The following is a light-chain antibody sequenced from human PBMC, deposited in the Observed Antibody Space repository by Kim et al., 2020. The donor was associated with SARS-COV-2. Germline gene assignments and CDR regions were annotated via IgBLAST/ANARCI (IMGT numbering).Light chain of an antibody. Sequence: SLSPGERATLSCRASQGVSSYLAWYQQKPGQATRLLIYDASNRATGIPARFSGSGSGTDFTLTISSLEPEDFAVYYCQQRSNWITFGQGTRLEIK. J-gene: IGKJ5*01. CDR3: QQRSNWIT. V-gene: IGKV3-11*01. CDR1: QGVSSY. CDR2: DAS.